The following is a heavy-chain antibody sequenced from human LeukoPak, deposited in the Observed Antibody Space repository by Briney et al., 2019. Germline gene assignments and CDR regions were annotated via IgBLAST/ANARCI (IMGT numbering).Heavy chain of an antibody. Sequence: ASVKVSCKASGYTFSTYGITWVRQAHGQGLEWLGWISPHNGNTNYAQKFQGRVTLTTDTSANTAYLELRSLRSDDTALYYCARGHLDIVPTIYSFWGQGTLVTVSS. CDR1: GYTFSTYG. J-gene: IGHJ4*02. CDR3: ARGHLDIVPTIYSF. D-gene: IGHD5-12*01. CDR2: ISPHNGNT. V-gene: IGHV1-18*01.